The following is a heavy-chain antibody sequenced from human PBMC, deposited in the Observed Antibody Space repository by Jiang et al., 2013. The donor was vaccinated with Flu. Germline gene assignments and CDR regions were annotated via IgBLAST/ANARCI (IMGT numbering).Heavy chain of an antibody. D-gene: IGHD2-21*02. CDR2: IKSKTDGGTT. CDR1: GFTFSNAW. Sequence: VQLLESGGGLVKPGGSLRLSCAASGFTFSNAWMNWVRQAPGKGLEWVGRIKSKTDGGTTDYAAPVKGRFTISRDDSKNTLYLQMNSLKTEDTAVYYCTTLGPQYCGGDCYTVPDYWGQGTLVTVSS. CDR3: TTLGPQYCGGDCYTVPDY. J-gene: IGHJ4*02. V-gene: IGHV3-15*07.